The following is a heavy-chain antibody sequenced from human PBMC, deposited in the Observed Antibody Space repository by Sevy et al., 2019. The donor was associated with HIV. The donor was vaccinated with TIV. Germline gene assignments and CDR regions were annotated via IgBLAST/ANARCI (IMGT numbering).Heavy chain of an antibody. J-gene: IGHJ5*02. CDR3: AGGTVLLGIVVVPAARGWFDP. CDR2: MNPNSGNT. D-gene: IGHD2-2*03. CDR1: GYTFTNYD. Sequence: GESLKISCKASGYTFTNYDINWVRQATGQGLEWMGWMNPNSGNTGYAQKFQGRVTMTRNTSISTAYMELSSLRSEDTAVYYCAGGTVLLGIVVVPAARGWFDPWGQGTLVTVSS. V-gene: IGHV1-8*01.